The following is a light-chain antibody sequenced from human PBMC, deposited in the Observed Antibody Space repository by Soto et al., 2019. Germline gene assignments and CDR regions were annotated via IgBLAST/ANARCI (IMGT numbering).Light chain of an antibody. Sequence: EIVMTQSPVTLSVSPGERVTLSCRASQSVSSNLAWYQQKAGQAPRLLIYSASTRAAGIPARFSGTGSETDFTLTIDSLQSEDFAVYYCQQYDNWPPYTFGQGTRLEIK. CDR1: QSVSSN. CDR3: QQYDNWPPYT. V-gene: IGKV3-15*01. J-gene: IGKJ5*01. CDR2: SAS.